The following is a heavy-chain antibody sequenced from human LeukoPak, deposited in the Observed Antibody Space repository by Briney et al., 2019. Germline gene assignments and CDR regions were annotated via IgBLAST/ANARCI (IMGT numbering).Heavy chain of an antibody. Sequence: SVKVSCNASGRTFSSYTTSWVRRAPGQGLEWRGRIIPILVIVNHAKKFQGRVTITADKPTSTAHKELSSLISEDTAVDYCAGLVYSGSPTPLDYWGQGTLVTVSS. V-gene: IGHV1-69*02. J-gene: IGHJ4*02. CDR2: IIPILVIV. CDR1: GRTFSSYT. CDR3: AGLVYSGSPTPLDY. D-gene: IGHD1-26*01.